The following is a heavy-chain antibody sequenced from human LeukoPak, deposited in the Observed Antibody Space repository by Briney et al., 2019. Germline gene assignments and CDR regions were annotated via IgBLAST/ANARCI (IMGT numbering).Heavy chain of an antibody. CDR2: IYNSGST. D-gene: IGHD6-13*01. Sequence: TSETLSLTCTVSGGSISGYYWTWIRQPPGKGPEWIGYIYNSGSTNYNPSLKSRVTISVDTSKNQFSLKLSSVTAADTAVYYCAATDIAVAGTWLDPWGQGTLVTVSS. CDR3: AATDIAVAGTWLDP. J-gene: IGHJ5*02. CDR1: GGSISGYY. V-gene: IGHV4-59*01.